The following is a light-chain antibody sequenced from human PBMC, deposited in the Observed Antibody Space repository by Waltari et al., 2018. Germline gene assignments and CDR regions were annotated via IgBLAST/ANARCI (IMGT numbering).Light chain of an antibody. CDR2: EVT. V-gene: IGLV2-8*01. CDR1: STDVGGYNY. CDR3: SSYAGSTYV. J-gene: IGLJ1*01. Sequence: QSALTQPPSASGSPGQSVTISCTGTSTDVGGYNYVSWYQQHPGKAPKLIIYEVTQRLSGVPDRFAGSKSGNTASLTVSGLQAADEAEYYCSSYAGSTYVFGTGTKVTVL.